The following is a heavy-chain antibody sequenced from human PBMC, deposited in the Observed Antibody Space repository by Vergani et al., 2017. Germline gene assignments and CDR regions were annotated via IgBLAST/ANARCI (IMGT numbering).Heavy chain of an antibody. Sequence: EVQLLESGGGLVQPGGSLRLSCGASGFTFSSYAMTWVRQAPGKGLERVSAISGSGGNTFYTDSVKGRFTISRDNSKDTLYLQMNSLRVEDTAIYYCAKARDPNCKGGNCYSYYYGLDLWGQGTTVTVSS. J-gene: IGHJ6*02. CDR2: ISGSGGNT. CDR3: AKARDPNCKGGNCYSYYYGLDL. V-gene: IGHV3-23*01. D-gene: IGHD2-15*01. CDR1: GFTFSSYA.